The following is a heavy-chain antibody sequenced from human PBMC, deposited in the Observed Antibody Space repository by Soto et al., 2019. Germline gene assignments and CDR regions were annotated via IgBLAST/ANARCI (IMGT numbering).Heavy chain of an antibody. J-gene: IGHJ6*02. CDR3: ARVWTMVRAVNSYYYSGMDV. CDR2: INSDASST. CDR1: GFTFSDYW. Sequence: GGSLRLSCAGSGFTFSDYWMHWVRQAPGKGLVWVARINSDASSTTYADSVTGRFTVSRDNAKHTLSLQMNGLRAEDTAVYYCARVWTMVRAVNSYYYSGMDVSGQGTTVTVYS. D-gene: IGHD3-10*01. V-gene: IGHV3-74*01.